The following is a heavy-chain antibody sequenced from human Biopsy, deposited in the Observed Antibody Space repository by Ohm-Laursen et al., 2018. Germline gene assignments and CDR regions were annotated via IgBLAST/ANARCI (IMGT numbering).Heavy chain of an antibody. CDR1: GFTFSSHY. CDR2: INQDGSVK. D-gene: IGHD2-21*01. Sequence: GSLRLSCAASGFTFSSHYMSWVRLAPGKGLEWVANINQDGSVKNYVDSVKGRFTISRDNAENSVYLQMSSLRSEDTAVYYCARSLWPEDYWGQGTLVTVSS. V-gene: IGHV3-7*01. CDR3: ARSLWPEDY. J-gene: IGHJ4*02.